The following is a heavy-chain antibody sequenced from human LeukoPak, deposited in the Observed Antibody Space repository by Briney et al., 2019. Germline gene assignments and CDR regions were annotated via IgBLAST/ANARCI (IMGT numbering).Heavy chain of an antibody. CDR3: ARAERYDILTGYYRDY. V-gene: IGHV3-66*02. CDR1: GFTVSSNY. CDR2: IYSGGST. Sequence: GGSLRLSCAASGFTVSSNYMSWVRQAPGKGLEWVSVIYSGGSTYYADSVKGRFTISRDNSKNTLYLQMNSLRAEDTAVYYCARAERYDILTGYYRDYWGQGTTVTVSS. D-gene: IGHD3-9*01. J-gene: IGHJ4*03.